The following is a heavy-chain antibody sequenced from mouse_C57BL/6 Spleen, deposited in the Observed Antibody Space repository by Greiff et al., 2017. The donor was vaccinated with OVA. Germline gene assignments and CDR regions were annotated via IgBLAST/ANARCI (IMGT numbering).Heavy chain of an antibody. CDR3: ASSNYDY. Sequence: VQLQQPGAELVMPGASVKLSCKASGYTFTSYWMHWVKQRPGQGLEWIGEIDPSDSYTNYNQKFKGKSTLTVDKSSSTAYMQLSSLTSEDSAAYYCASSNYDYWGQGTTLTVSS. V-gene: IGHV1-69*01. J-gene: IGHJ2*01. CDR2: IDPSDSYT. CDR1: GYTFTSYW. D-gene: IGHD2-5*01.